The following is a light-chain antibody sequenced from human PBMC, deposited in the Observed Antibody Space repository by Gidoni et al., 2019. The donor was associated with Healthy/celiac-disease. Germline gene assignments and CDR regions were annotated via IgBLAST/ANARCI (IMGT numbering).Light chain of an antibody. CDR2: DDS. Sequence: SYVLTQPPSVSVATGKTARITCGGNNIGSKSVHWYQQKPGQAPVLVVYDDSYRPSGIPERFSGSNSGNTATLTISRVEAGDEADYYCQVWDSSSDHHYVFGTGTKVTVL. J-gene: IGLJ1*01. V-gene: IGLV3-21*03. CDR3: QVWDSSSDHHYV. CDR1: NIGSKS.